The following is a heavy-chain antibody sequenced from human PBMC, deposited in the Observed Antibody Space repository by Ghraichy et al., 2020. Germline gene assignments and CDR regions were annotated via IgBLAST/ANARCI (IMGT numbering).Heavy chain of an antibody. D-gene: IGHD3-3*02. Sequence: SGPTLVKPTETLTLTCTFSGFSLSTGGVGVGWIRQPPGKALEWLALIHWNDDECYSPSLKSRLTISKDTSKNQVVLTMTNMDPVDTATYYCAHKSYIRSSPFNFDSWGQGTLVIVSS. CDR3: AHKSYIRSSPFNFDS. CDR2: IHWNDDE. V-gene: IGHV2-5*01. J-gene: IGHJ4*02. CDR1: GFSLSTGGVG.